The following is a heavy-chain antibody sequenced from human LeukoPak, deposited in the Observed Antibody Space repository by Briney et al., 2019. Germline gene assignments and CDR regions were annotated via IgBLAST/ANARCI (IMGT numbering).Heavy chain of an antibody. Sequence: ASVKVSCKASGYTFTGYYMHWVRQAPGQGLEWMGWINPNSGGTNYAQKFQGRVTMTRDTSISTAYMELSRLRSDDTAVYYCARAPSPDYYDNTYPLTDYWGQGTLVTVSS. CDR3: ARAPSPDYYDNTYPLTDY. CDR1: GYTFTGYY. J-gene: IGHJ4*02. CDR2: INPNSGGT. V-gene: IGHV1-2*02. D-gene: IGHD3-22*01.